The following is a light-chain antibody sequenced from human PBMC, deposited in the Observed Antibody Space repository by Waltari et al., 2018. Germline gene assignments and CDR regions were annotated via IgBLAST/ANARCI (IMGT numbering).Light chain of an antibody. J-gene: IGKJ1*01. CDR1: QTINKD. V-gene: IGKV1-39*01. CDR2: AAS. CDR3: QQSYSLPWT. Sequence: DIQMTQSPSSLSASVGDKVTITCRAGQTINKDLNWYQQKPGKAPRVLIYAASTLQSGVPSRFSGGGSGTDFTLTISSLQPEDFGTYFCQQSYSLPWTFGQGTKVEIE.